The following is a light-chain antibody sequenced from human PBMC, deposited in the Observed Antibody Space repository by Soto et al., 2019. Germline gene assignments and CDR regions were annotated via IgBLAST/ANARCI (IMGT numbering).Light chain of an antibody. V-gene: IGKV3-15*01. CDR2: GAS. CDR3: QQYNNRPPWT. CDR1: QSVSSN. Sequence: EIVVTQSPATLSVSPGERATLSCRASQSVSSNLAWYQQKPGQAPRLLIYGASTRATGIPARFSGSGSGTEFTLTISSLQSEDFAVYYCQQYNNRPPWTFGQGTKVEIK. J-gene: IGKJ1*01.